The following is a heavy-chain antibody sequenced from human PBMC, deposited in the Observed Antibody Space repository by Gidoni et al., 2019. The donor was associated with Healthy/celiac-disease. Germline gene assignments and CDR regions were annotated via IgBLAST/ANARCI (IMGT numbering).Heavy chain of an antibody. V-gene: IGHV4-39*01. CDR2: IYYSGST. CDR3: AFRDAFDI. Sequence: DGLEWIGSIYYSGSTYYNPSLKSRVTISVDTSKNQFSLKLSSVTAADTAVYYCAFRDAFDIWGQGTMVTVSS. J-gene: IGHJ3*02.